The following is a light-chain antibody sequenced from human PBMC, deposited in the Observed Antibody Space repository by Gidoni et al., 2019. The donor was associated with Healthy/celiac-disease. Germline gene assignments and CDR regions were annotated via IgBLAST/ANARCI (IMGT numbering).Light chain of an antibody. J-gene: IGKJ1*01. CDR3: QQYNSYSPET. Sequence: DIQMPQSPSTLSASVGDRVTITCRASQSISSWLAWYQQKPGKAPKLLIYDASSLESGVPSRFSGSGSGTEFTLTISSLQPDDFATYYCQQYNSYSPETFXQXTKVEIK. CDR1: QSISSW. V-gene: IGKV1-5*01. CDR2: DAS.